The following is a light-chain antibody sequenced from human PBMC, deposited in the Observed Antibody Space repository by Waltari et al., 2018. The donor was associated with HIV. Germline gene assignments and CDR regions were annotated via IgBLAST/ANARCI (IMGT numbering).Light chain of an antibody. J-gene: IGLJ2*01. Sequence: QSALTQPASVSGSPGQSITISCSGTSRAVGGYRYVSWYQQHPGKAPKLVIFDVSNRPSGVSNRFSASRSGNTASLTISGLQTEDEGDYFCSAYARSAAHVIFGGGTKLTVL. V-gene: IGLV2-14*03. CDR1: SRAVGGYRY. CDR2: DVS. CDR3: SAYARSAAHVI.